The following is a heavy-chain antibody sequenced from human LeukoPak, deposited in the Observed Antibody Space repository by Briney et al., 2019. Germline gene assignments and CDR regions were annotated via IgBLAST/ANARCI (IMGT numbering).Heavy chain of an antibody. CDR1: FGSVSSDSYC. Sequence: SETLSLTCTVSFGSVSSDSYCWSWIRQPPGKGLEWIGYIYYTGSTNYNPSLKSRVTISVDTSKNQFSLKLSSVTAADTAVYYCAGDGPPFDYWGQGTLVTVSS. J-gene: IGHJ4*02. CDR3: AGDGPPFDY. CDR2: IYYTGST. V-gene: IGHV4-61*01.